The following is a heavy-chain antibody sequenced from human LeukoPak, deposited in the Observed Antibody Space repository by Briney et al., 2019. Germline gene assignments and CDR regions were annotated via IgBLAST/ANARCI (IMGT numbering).Heavy chain of an antibody. CDR1: GDSISTSSYY. D-gene: IGHD4-17*01. J-gene: IGHJ4*02. CDR3: ARLSTVTL. Sequence: SETLSLTCTVSGDSISTSSYYWGWIRQPPGKDLEWIGSIYYSGSTFYNPSLKSRVTMSVDTSKNQFSLKLSSVTAADTAVYYCARLSTVTLWGQGTLVTVSS. V-gene: IGHV4-39*07. CDR2: IYYSGST.